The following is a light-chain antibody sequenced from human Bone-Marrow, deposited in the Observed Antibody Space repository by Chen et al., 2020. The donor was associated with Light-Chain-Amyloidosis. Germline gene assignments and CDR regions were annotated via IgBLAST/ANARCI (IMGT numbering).Light chain of an antibody. CDR3: QQYGTSPLT. CDR1: QTISSNY. Sequence: EIVLTQSPGTLSLFPGEGANLSCRASQTISSNYFTWYQQKFGQAPRLLIYGSSSRATGIPDRFTGSGSGTDFTLTINRLEPEDFAMYYCQQYGTSPLTFGGGTKVEIK. V-gene: IGKV3-20*01. CDR2: GSS. J-gene: IGKJ4*01.